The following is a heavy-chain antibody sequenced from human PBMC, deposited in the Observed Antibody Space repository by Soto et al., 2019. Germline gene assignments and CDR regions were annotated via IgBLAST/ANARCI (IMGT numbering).Heavy chain of an antibody. D-gene: IGHD3-3*01. Sequence: GGSLRLSCAASGFTFSSYEMNWVCQAPGKGLEWVSYISSSGSTIYYADSVKGRFTISRDNAKNSLYLQMNSLRAEDTAVYYCARDSGYDFWSGSRGMDVWGQGTTVTVSS. V-gene: IGHV3-48*03. J-gene: IGHJ6*02. CDR3: ARDSGYDFWSGSRGMDV. CDR2: ISSSGSTI. CDR1: GFTFSSYE.